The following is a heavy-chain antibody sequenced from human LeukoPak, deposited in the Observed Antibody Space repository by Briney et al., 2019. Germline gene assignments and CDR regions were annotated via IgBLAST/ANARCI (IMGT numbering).Heavy chain of an antibody. D-gene: IGHD5-12*01. J-gene: IGHJ6*04. V-gene: IGHV1-3*01. CDR3: ARDSGYGFHKSKYYYYYGMDV. CDR2: INAGNGNT. CDR1: GYTFTSYA. Sequence: ASVKVSCKASGYTFTSYAMHWVRQAPGQRLEWMGWINAGNGNTKYSQKFQGRVTITRDTSASTAYMELSSLRSEDTAVYYCARDSGYGFHKSKYYYYYGMDVWGKGTTVTVSS.